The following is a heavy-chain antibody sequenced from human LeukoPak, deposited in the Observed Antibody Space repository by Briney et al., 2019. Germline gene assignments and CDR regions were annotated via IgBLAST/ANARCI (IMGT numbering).Heavy chain of an antibody. J-gene: IGHJ4*01. CDR3: ARPREGYNWNYYDY. D-gene: IGHD1-20*01. CDR2: IYPGDSDT. V-gene: IGHV5-51*01. Sequence: GESLQISCQGSGYSFTSYWIGWVRQMPGKGLEWMGIIYPGDSDTRYSPSFQGQVTISADKSISTAYLQWSSLKASDTAMDYCARPREGYNWNYYDYWGQGTLVTVSS. CDR1: GYSFTSYW.